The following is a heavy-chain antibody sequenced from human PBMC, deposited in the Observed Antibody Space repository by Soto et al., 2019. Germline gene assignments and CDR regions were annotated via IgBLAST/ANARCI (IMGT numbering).Heavy chain of an antibody. Sequence: SETLCHTCTVSAGANSGYYWSWIRQPPGKGLEWIGYIYYSGSTNHNPSLKSRVTISVDTSKNQFSLKLSSVTAADTAVYYCARVAPPRIAAAFTWFDPWGQGTLVTVS. CDR3: ARVAPPRIAAAFTWFDP. V-gene: IGHV4-59*01. J-gene: IGHJ5*02. CDR1: AGANSGYY. D-gene: IGHD6-13*01. CDR2: IYYSGST.